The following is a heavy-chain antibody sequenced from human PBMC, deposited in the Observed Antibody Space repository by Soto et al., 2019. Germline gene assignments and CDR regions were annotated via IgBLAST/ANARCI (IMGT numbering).Heavy chain of an antibody. CDR2: IKQDGSEK. CDR3: ARGPTVVTYDYFDY. Sequence: GGSLRLSCAASGFTFSSYWMSWVRQAPGKGLEWVANIKQDGSEKYYVDSVKGRFTISRDNAKNSLYLQMNSLRAEDMAVYYCARGPTVVTYDYFDYWGQGTLVTVSS. J-gene: IGHJ4*02. D-gene: IGHD4-17*01. CDR1: GFTFSSYW. V-gene: IGHV3-7*01.